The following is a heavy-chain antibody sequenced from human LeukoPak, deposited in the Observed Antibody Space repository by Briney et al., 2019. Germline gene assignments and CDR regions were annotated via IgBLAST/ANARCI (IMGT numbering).Heavy chain of an antibody. CDR3: SRDHDYYDSSGSFQH. J-gene: IGHJ1*01. Sequence: GRSLRLSCAASGFTFSSYAMHWARQAPGKGLEWVAVISYDGSNKYYADSVKGRFTISRDNSKNTLYLQMNSLRAEDTAVYYCSRDHDYYDSSGSFQHWGQGTLVTVSS. CDR1: GFTFSSYA. CDR2: ISYDGSNK. D-gene: IGHD3-22*01. V-gene: IGHV3-30-3*01.